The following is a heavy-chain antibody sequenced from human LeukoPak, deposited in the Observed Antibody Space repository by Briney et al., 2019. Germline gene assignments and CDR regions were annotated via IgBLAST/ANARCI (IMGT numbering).Heavy chain of an antibody. J-gene: IGHJ3*02. Sequence: PGGSLRLSCAASGFTFSSYWMSWVRQAPGKGLEWVANIEQEGSEKNYVDSVKGRSTISRDNAKNSLYLQMNSLRAEDTAVYYCATGVSRWEILFDIWGQGTVVTVSS. V-gene: IGHV3-7*05. D-gene: IGHD6-13*01. CDR2: IEQEGSEK. CDR1: GFTFSSYW. CDR3: ATGVSRWEILFDI.